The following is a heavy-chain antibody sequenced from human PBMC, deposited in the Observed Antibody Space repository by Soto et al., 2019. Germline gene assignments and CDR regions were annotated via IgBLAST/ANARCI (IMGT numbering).Heavy chain of an antibody. CDR2: ISYDGSNK. Sequence: SLRLSCAASGFTFSSYAMHWVRQAPGKGLEWVAVISYDGSNKYYADSVKGRFTISRDNSKNTLYLQMNSLRAEDTAVYYCAKDQKDYYDSSGYYWGQGTLVTVSS. CDR1: GFTFSSYA. V-gene: IGHV3-30-3*01. D-gene: IGHD3-22*01. CDR3: AKDQKDYYDSSGYY. J-gene: IGHJ4*02.